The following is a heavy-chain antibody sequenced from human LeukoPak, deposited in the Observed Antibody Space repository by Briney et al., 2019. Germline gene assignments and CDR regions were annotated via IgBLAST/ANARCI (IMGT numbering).Heavy chain of an antibody. CDR3: ARLQLRGGD. CDR2: NNHSGST. J-gene: IGHJ4*02. CDR1: GGSFSGYY. V-gene: IGHV4-34*01. D-gene: IGHD5-18*01. Sequence: PSETLSLTCAVYGGSFSGYYWSWIRQPPGKGLEWIGENNHSGSTNYNPSLKSRVTISVDTSKNQFSLKLSSVTAADTAVYYCARLQLRGGDWGQGTLVTVSS.